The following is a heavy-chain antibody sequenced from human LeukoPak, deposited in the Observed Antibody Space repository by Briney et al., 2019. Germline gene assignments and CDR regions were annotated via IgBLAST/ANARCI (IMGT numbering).Heavy chain of an antibody. J-gene: IGHJ6*03. CDR1: GYTLTELS. CDR3: ATSYGFGLPAMDV. V-gene: IGHV1-24*01. CDR2: FDPEDGET. D-gene: IGHD3/OR15-3a*01. Sequence: ASVKVSCKVSGYTLTELSMHWVREAPGKGLGWMGGFDPEDGETIYAQKFQGRVTMTEDTSTDTAYMELSSLRSEDTAVYYCATSYGFGLPAMDVWGKGTTVTVSS.